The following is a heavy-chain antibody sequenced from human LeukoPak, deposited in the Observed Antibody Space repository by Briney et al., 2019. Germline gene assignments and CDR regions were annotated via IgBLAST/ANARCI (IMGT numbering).Heavy chain of an antibody. V-gene: IGHV1-18*01. CDR1: GYTFTSYG. D-gene: IGHD3-3*01. CDR3: ARIYDFWSGYYTGIEVYWFDP. CDR2: ISAYNGNT. Sequence: ASVKVSCKASGYTFTSYGISWVRQAPGQGLEWMGWISAYNGNTNYAQKLQGRVTMTTDTSTSTAYMELRSLRSDDTAVYYCARIYDFWSGYYTGIEVYWFDPWGQGTPVTVSS. J-gene: IGHJ5*02.